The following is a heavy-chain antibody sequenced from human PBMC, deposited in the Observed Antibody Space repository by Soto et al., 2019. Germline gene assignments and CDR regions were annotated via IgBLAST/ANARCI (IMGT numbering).Heavy chain of an antibody. V-gene: IGHV4-34*01. Sequence: SETLSLTCAVYGGSFRGYYWSWIRQPTGKGLEWIGEINHSGSTNYNPSLKSRVTISVDTSKNQFSLKLSSVTAADTAVYYCAGAPYSSSSSYWGQGTLVTVSS. CDR1: GGSFRGYY. CDR2: INHSGST. D-gene: IGHD6-6*01. CDR3: AGAPYSSSSSY. J-gene: IGHJ4*02.